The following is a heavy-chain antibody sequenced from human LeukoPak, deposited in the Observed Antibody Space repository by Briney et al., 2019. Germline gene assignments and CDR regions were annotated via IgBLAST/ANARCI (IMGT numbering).Heavy chain of an antibody. CDR1: GFTFSNHG. Sequence: GGTLRLSCAASGFTFSNHGMDWVRQAPGKGLEWVSSISSSSSYIYYADSVKGRFTISRDNAKNSLYLQMNSLRAEDTAVYYCARDSRLGIVGAIPDAFDIWGQGTMVTVSS. D-gene: IGHD1-26*01. V-gene: IGHV3-21*01. CDR3: ARDSRLGIVGAIPDAFDI. J-gene: IGHJ3*02. CDR2: ISSSSSYI.